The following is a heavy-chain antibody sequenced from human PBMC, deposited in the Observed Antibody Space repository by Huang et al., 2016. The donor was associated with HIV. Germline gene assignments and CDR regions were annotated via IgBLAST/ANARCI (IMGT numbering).Heavy chain of an antibody. J-gene: IGHJ4*02. Sequence: EVQLVESGGGLVQHGGSLRLSCAACGFSISSYWMHWVRQAPGTGLVWVSRINSDGSSTSYADSVKGRFTISRDNAKNTLYLQMNSLRAEDTAVYYCARDPRIQSWLNFFDYWGQGTLVSVSS. D-gene: IGHD3-22*01. CDR2: INSDGSST. CDR3: ARDPRIQSWLNFFDY. CDR1: GFSISSYW. V-gene: IGHV3-74*01.